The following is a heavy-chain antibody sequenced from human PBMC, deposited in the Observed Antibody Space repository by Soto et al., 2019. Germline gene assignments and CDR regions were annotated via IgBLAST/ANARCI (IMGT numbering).Heavy chain of an antibody. D-gene: IGHD2-15*01. CDR1: GFTFSYYY. J-gene: IGHJ4*02. CDR3: ARESDYSHFDY. CDR2: IGRTGTTK. Sequence: QVQLVESGGGLVKPGGSLRLSCAASGFTFSYYYMNWVRQAPGKGLEWISYIGRTGTTKYKVDSVKCRFSIFRDNAKNSVSMTMNSRRADDTAVYYCARESDYSHFDYWGQGALVTVSS. V-gene: IGHV3-11*01.